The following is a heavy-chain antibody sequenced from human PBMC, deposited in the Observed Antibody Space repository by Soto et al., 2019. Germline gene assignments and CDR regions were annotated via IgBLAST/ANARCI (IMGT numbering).Heavy chain of an antibody. V-gene: IGHV1-46*01. J-gene: IGHJ1*01. CDR2: IHPSGDT. D-gene: IGHD2-8*01. Sequence: GSVKVSCKASEYKFTTYFIHWVRQAPGQGLEWIGMIHPSGDTGYGQKFRGRVTMHKDTSTTNAYMQQRNMQSEDTAISFPVRGYCTTKPCSGELQHWGQGSMVTVSS. CDR3: VRGYCTTKPCSGELQH. CDR1: EYKFTTYF.